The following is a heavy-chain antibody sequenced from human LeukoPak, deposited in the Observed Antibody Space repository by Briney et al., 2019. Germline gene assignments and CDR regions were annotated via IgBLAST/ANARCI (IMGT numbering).Heavy chain of an antibody. J-gene: IGHJ4*02. V-gene: IGHV4-39*07. Sequence: SETLSLTCTVSGGSISSSSYYWGWIRQPPGKGLEWIGSIYYSGSTYYNPSLKSRVTLSIDTSKNQFSLKLNSVTAADTAVYYCASGERGYSYGPLDYWGQGTLVTVSS. D-gene: IGHD5-18*01. CDR1: GGSISSSSYY. CDR2: IYYSGST. CDR3: ASGERGYSYGPLDY.